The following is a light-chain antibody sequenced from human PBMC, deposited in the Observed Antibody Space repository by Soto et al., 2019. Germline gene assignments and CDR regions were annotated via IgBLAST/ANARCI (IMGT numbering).Light chain of an antibody. V-gene: IGLV2-23*01. CDR1: SSDVGSYNL. CDR3: CSYADSTTNYV. Sequence: QSGLTQPASVSGSPGQSITISCTGTSSDVGSYNLVSWYQQHPGKAPKLMIYEGSKRPSGVSNRFSGSKSGNTASLTISGLQAEDEADYYCCSYADSTTNYVFSTGPQVTLL. J-gene: IGLJ1*01. CDR2: EGS.